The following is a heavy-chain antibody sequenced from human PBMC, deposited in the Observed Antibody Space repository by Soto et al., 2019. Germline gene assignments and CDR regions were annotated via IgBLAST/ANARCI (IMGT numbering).Heavy chain of an antibody. CDR1: GGTFSSYA. CDR2: IIPIFGTA. D-gene: IGHD3-10*01. J-gene: IGHJ5*02. Sequence: VASVKVSCKASGGTFSSYAISWVRQAPGQGLEWMGGIIPIFGTANYAQKFQGRVTITADESTSTAYMELSSLRSEDTAVYYCARRPISPRGGWFDPWGQGTLVTVSS. CDR3: ARRPISPRGGWFDP. V-gene: IGHV1-69*13.